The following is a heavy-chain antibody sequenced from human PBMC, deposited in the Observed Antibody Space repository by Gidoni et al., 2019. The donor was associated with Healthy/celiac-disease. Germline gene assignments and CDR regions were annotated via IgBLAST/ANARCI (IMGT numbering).Heavy chain of an antibody. CDR2: ISSSGSTI. D-gene: IGHD1-26*01. CDR3: AREHISADRGNYMDV. Sequence: GEYKPGGSLRLSCAASGFTFSDYYMSWIRQAPGKGLEWVSYISSSGSTIYYADSVKGRFTISRDNAKNSLYLQMNSLRAEDTAVYYCAREHISADRGNYMDVWGKGTTVTVSS. CDR1: GFTFSDYY. V-gene: IGHV3-11*01. J-gene: IGHJ6*03.